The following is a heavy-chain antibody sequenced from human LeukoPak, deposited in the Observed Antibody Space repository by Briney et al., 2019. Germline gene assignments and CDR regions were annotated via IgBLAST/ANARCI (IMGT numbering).Heavy chain of an antibody. D-gene: IGHD1-26*01. Sequence: PGGSLRLSCAASGFTFSSYAMSWVRQAPGKGLEWVSAISGSGGSTYYADSVKGRFTISRDNSKNTLYLRMNSLRAEGTAVYYCAKEVIVGVSFDYWGQGTLVTVSS. V-gene: IGHV3-23*01. CDR2: ISGSGGST. CDR1: GFTFSSYA. J-gene: IGHJ4*02. CDR3: AKEVIVGVSFDY.